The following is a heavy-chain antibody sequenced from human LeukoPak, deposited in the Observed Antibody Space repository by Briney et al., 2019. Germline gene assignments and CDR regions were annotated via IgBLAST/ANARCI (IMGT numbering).Heavy chain of an antibody. V-gene: IGHV4-61*02. J-gene: IGHJ4*02. CDR1: GGSISSGSYY. Sequence: SETLSLTCTVSGGSISSGSYYWSWIRQPAGKGLEWIGRIYTSGSTNYNPSLKSRVTISVDTSKNQFSLKLSSVTAADTAVYYCARYATGAVDYWGQGTLVTVSS. D-gene: IGHD3-9*01. CDR3: ARYATGAVDY. CDR2: IYTSGST.